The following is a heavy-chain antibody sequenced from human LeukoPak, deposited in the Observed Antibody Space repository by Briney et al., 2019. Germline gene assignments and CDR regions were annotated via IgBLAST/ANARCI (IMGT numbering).Heavy chain of an antibody. V-gene: IGHV3-7*01. J-gene: IGHJ6*03. Sequence: GGSLRLSCAASGFTFSSYWMSWVRQAPGKGLEWVANIKQDGSEKYYVDSVKGRFTISRDNSKNTLYLQMNSLRAEDTAAYYCARVGAMASPVFFAHYYYYYYMDVWGKGTTVTVSS. CDR1: GFTFSSYW. CDR2: IKQDGSEK. D-gene: IGHD5-18*01. CDR3: ARVGAMASPVFFAHYYYYYYMDV.